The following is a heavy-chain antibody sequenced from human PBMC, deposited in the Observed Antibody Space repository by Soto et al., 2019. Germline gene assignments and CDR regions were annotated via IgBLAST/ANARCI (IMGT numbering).Heavy chain of an antibody. CDR2: TYYRSKWYN. D-gene: IGHD4-17*01. Sequence: PSQTLSLTCAISGDSVSTNTATWDWIRQSPSRGLEWLGRTYYRSKWYNDYAVSVKSRITINPDTSNNQFSLKLSSVTAADTAVYYCAIYGGNSVYFDYWGQGTLVTVSS. CDR3: AIYGGNSVYFDY. CDR1: GDSVSTNTAT. J-gene: IGHJ4*02. V-gene: IGHV6-1*01.